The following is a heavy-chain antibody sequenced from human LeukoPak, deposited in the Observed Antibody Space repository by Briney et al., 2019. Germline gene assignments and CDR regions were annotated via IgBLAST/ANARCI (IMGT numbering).Heavy chain of an antibody. CDR3: GKDTAMVTYYYYYGMDV. J-gene: IGHJ6*02. D-gene: IGHD5-18*01. V-gene: IGHV3-21*01. Sequence: GGSLRLSCAASGFTFSSYSMNWVRQALGKGLEWVSSISSSSSYIYYADSVKGRFTISRDNAKNSLYLQMNSLRAEDTAVYYCGKDTAMVTYYYYYGMDVWGQGTTVTVSS. CDR2: ISSSSSYI. CDR1: GFTFSSYS.